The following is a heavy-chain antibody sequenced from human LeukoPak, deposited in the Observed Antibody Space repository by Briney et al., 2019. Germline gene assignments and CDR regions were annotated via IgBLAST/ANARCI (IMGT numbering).Heavy chain of an antibody. CDR2: ISAYNGNT. V-gene: IGHV1-18*01. J-gene: IGHJ5*02. D-gene: IGHD6-13*01. Sequence: ASVKVSCKASGYTFTSYGISWVRQAPEQGLEWMGWISAYNGNTNYAQKLQGRVTMTTDTSTSTAYMELRSLRSDDTAVYYCARWLIAAAGTLTTNWFDPWGQGTLVTVSS. CDR3: ARWLIAAAGTLTTNWFDP. CDR1: GYTFTSYG.